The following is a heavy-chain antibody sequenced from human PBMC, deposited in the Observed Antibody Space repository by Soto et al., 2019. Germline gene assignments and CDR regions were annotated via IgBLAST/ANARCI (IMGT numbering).Heavy chain of an antibody. CDR1: GFTVSSNY. CDR2: ISYDGSNK. D-gene: IGHD1-20*01. V-gene: IGHV3-30*18. J-gene: IGHJ4*02. Sequence: PGGSLRLSCAASGFTVSSNYMSWVRQAPGKGLEWVAVISYDGSNKYYADSVKGRFTISRDNSKNTLYLQMNSLRAEDTAVYYCAKPTDITGEDYWGQGTLVTSPQ. CDR3: AKPTDITGEDY.